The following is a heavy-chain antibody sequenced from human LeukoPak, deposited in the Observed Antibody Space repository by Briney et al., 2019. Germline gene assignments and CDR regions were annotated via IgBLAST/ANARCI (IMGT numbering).Heavy chain of an antibody. D-gene: IGHD3-10*01. J-gene: IGHJ4*02. V-gene: IGHV4-34*01. CDR1: GGSFSGYY. CDR3: ARRGYGSGSYYL. Sequence: SETPSLTCAVYGGSFSGYYWSWIRQPPGKGLEWIGEINHSGSTNYNPSLKSRVTISVDTSKNQFSLKLSSVTAADTAVYYCARRGYGSGSYYLWGQGTLVTVSS. CDR2: INHSGST.